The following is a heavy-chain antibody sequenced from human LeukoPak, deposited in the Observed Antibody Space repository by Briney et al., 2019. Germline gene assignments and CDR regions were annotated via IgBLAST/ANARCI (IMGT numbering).Heavy chain of an antibody. CDR2: INAGNGNT. Sequence: GASVKVSCKASGYTFTSYAMHWVRQAPGQRLEWMGWINAGNGNTKYSQEFQGRVTITRDTSASTAYMELSSLRSEDMAVYYCARGGVDTAMANSFDYWGQGTLVTVSS. CDR3: ARGGVDTAMANSFDY. J-gene: IGHJ4*02. CDR1: GYTFTSYA. D-gene: IGHD5-18*01. V-gene: IGHV1-3*03.